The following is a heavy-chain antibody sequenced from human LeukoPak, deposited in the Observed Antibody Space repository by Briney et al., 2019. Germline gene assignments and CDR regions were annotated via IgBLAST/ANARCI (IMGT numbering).Heavy chain of an antibody. CDR1: GVSFSGYY. V-gene: IGHV4-34*01. D-gene: IGHD5-12*01. CDR2: INHSGST. J-gene: IGHJ4*02. Sequence: SETLSLTCAVYGVSFSGYYWSWIRQPPGKGLEWIGEINHSGSTNYNPSLKSRVTISVDTSKNQFSLKLSSVTAADTAVYYCARGLSTEVANYYFDYWGQGTLVTVSS. CDR3: ARGLSTEVANYYFDY.